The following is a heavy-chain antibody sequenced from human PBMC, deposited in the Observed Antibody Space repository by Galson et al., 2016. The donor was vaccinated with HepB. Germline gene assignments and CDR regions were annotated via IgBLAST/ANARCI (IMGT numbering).Heavy chain of an antibody. D-gene: IGHD4-23*01. V-gene: IGHV3-11*06. J-gene: IGHJ4*02. Sequence: VKGRFTISTDNAMNSLFLQMSSLRPEDTAVYYCARGPTYCSGKPYYFDYWGQGTLVTVSS. CDR3: ARGPTYCSGKPYYFDY.